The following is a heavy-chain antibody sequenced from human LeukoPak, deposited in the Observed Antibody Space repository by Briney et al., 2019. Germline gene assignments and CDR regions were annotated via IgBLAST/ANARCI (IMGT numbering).Heavy chain of an antibody. V-gene: IGHV3-74*01. J-gene: IGHJ4*02. CDR3: AREEFDY. CDR1: GFTFRSYW. CDR2: INSDGSDT. Sequence: GGSLRLSCAASGFTFRSYWMHWVRHAPGKGLVWVSLINSDGSDTIYADSVKGRFTISRDNAKNTLYLQMNSLRAEDTAVYYCAREEFDYWGQGTLVTVSS.